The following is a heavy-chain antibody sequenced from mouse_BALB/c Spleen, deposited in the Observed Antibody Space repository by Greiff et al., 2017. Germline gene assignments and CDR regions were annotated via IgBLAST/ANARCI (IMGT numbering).Heavy chain of an antibody. J-gene: IGHJ3*01. V-gene: IGHV1S137*01. CDR2: ISTYYGDA. D-gene: IGHD2-4*01. Sequence: VQLQQSGAELVRPGVSVKISCKGSGYTFTDYAMHWVKQSHAKSLEWIGVISTYYGDASYNQKFKGKATMTVDKSSSTAYMELARLTSEDSAIYYCARVKDYEEFAYWGQGTLVTVSA. CDR1: GYTFTDYA. CDR3: ARVKDYEEFAY.